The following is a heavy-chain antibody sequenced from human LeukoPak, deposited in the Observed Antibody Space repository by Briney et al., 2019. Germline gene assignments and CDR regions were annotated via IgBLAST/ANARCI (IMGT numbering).Heavy chain of an antibody. V-gene: IGHV1-46*01. Sequence: ASVKVSCTASGYTFTSYYMHWVRQAPGQGLEWMGLTNPTGSSTAYAQKFQGRVTMTRDMSTSTDYMELSSLRSDDTAIYYCARDNSLGDNAWWFDPWDQGTLVTVSS. CDR3: ARDNSLGDNAWWFDP. CDR2: TNPTGSST. J-gene: IGHJ5*02. CDR1: GYTFTSYY. D-gene: IGHD1-26*01.